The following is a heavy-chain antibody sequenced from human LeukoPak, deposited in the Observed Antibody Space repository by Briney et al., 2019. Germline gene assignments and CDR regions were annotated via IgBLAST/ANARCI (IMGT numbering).Heavy chain of an antibody. Sequence: GGSLRLSCAGSGYSFSNYEMNWVRQAPGRGLEWVAYIWSSGSVTHYADSVKDRFTISRDNGKNSLYLQMNSLRAEDTAVYYCATERSSCEGDRSDYWGQGTLVTVSS. V-gene: IGHV3-48*03. CDR1: GYSFSNYE. J-gene: IGHJ4*02. D-gene: IGHD2-21*02. CDR2: IWSSGSVT. CDR3: ATERSSCEGDRSDY.